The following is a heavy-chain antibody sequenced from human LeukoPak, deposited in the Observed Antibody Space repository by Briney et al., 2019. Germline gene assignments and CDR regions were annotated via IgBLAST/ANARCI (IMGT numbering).Heavy chain of an antibody. CDR1: GGSISSYY. Sequence: PETLSLTCTVSGGSISSYYWSWIRQSPGKGLEWIGFIYYSGNTNYNPSLKSRATISLDTSKNQLSLRLNSVTAADTAVYYCAARRDGYNNWYFDLWGRGTLVTVSS. J-gene: IGHJ2*01. V-gene: IGHV4-59*01. CDR2: IYYSGNT. D-gene: IGHD5-24*01. CDR3: AARRDGYNNWYFDL.